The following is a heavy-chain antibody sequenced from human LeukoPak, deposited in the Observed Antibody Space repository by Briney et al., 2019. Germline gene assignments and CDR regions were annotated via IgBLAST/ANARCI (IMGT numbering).Heavy chain of an antibody. V-gene: IGHV1-8*01. CDR1: GYTFTSYD. Sequence: ASVKVSCKASGYTFTSYDINWVRQATGQGLEWMGWMNPNSGNTGYAQKFQGRVTMTRNTSISTAYTELSSLRSEDTAVYYCARGTIVGATDHLGYWGQGTLVTVSS. CDR3: ARGTIVGATDHLGY. CDR2: MNPNSGNT. D-gene: IGHD1-26*01. J-gene: IGHJ4*02.